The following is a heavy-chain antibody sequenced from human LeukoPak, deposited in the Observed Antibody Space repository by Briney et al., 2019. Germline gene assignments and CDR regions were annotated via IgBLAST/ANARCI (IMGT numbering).Heavy chain of an antibody. CDR1: GFTFSTYN. V-gene: IGHV3-21*01. CDR2: ISTSSNYI. Sequence: PSGSLRLTCTASGFTFSTYNRNWVRQAPGKGLEWVSSISTSSNYISYAESVKRRSSISRDNAKHSLYLQMNSLRVEDTDVYYCARDVGASAPDAFDIWGQGTMVTVSS. CDR3: ARDVGASAPDAFDI. D-gene: IGHD1-26*01. J-gene: IGHJ3*02.